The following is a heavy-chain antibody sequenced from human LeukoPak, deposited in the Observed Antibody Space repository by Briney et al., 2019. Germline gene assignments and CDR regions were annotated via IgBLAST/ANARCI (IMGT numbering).Heavy chain of an antibody. CDR3: ARFSRSWYGLLDY. Sequence: SETLSLTCTVSGGSISSYYWSWIRHPPGKGLEWIGYIYYSGSTNYNPSLKSRVTISVDTSKNQFSLKLSSVTAADTAVYYCARFSRSWYGLLDYWGQGTLVTVSS. J-gene: IGHJ4*02. V-gene: IGHV4-59*01. D-gene: IGHD6-13*01. CDR1: GGSISSYY. CDR2: IYYSGST.